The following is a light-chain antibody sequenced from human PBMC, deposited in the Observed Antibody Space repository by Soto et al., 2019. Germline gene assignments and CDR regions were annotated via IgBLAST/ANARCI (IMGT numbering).Light chain of an antibody. CDR2: DDN. CDR3: GSWDSSLSAYV. V-gene: IGLV1-51*01. CDR1: SSNIGGNS. Sequence: QSLLPRPPSVSAAPGQKVTISCSGSSSNIGGNSVSWYQQLPGTAPKLLIYDDNKRPSGIPDRFSGSKSGTSATLGITGFQTGDEADYYCGSWDSSLSAYVFGTGTKVTGL. J-gene: IGLJ1*01.